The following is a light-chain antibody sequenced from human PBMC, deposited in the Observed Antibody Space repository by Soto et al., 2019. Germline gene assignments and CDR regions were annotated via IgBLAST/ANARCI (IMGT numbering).Light chain of an antibody. CDR2: KDS. Sequence: SYELTQPPSVSVSPGQTARITCSGDALPKQYAYWYQQKPGQAPVLVIYKDSERPSGIPGRFSGSSSGTTVTLTISGVQAEDEADYYCQSADSSGTYPVVFGGGTKVTVL. CDR1: ALPKQY. CDR3: QSADSSGTYPVV. V-gene: IGLV3-25*03. J-gene: IGLJ2*01.